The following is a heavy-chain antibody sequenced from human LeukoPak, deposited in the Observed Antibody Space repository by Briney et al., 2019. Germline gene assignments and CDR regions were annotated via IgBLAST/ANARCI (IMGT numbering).Heavy chain of an antibody. CDR2: IIPIFGTA. CDR3: AREGEVTAIPDY. V-gene: IGHV1-69*13. D-gene: IGHD2-21*02. CDR1: GGTFSSYA. J-gene: IGHJ4*02. Sequence: SVKVSCKASGGTFSSYAISWVRQAPGQGLEWMGGIIPIFGTANYAQKFQGRVTITADESTSTAYMELSSLRSEDTAVYYCAREGEVTAIPDYWGQGTLVTVSS.